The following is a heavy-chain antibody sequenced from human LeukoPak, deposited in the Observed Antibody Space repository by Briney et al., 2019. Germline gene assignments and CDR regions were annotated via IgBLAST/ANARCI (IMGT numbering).Heavy chain of an antibody. D-gene: IGHD3-3*02. J-gene: IGHJ3*02. CDR2: IYYSGST. V-gene: IGHV4-61*01. CDR3: ARDGPISGGAFDI. CDR1: GYSISSGYY. Sequence: SETLSLTCTVSGYSISSGYYWSWIRQPPGKGLEWIGYIYYSGSTNYNPSLKSRVTISVDTSKNQFSLKLSSVTAADTAVYYCARDGPISGGAFDIWGQGTMVTVSS.